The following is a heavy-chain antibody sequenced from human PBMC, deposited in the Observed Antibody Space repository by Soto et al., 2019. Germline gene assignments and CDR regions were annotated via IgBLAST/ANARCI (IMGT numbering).Heavy chain of an antibody. D-gene: IGHD3-10*01. CDR1: GGTFSSYA. J-gene: IGHJ6*02. CDR3: ARDMGGLVRGGYYYYYGMDV. Sequence: QVQLVQSGAEVKKPGSSVKVSCKASGGTFSSYAISWVRQAPGQGLEWMGGIIPIFGTANYAQKFQGRVTITAEESTSTAYMELSSLRSEDTAVYYCARDMGGLVRGGYYYYYGMDVWGQGTTVTVSS. V-gene: IGHV1-69*01. CDR2: IIPIFGTA.